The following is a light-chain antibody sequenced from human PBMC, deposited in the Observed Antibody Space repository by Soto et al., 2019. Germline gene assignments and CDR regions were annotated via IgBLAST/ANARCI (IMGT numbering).Light chain of an antibody. J-gene: IGLJ1*01. CDR3: SSYTSSSTILYV. CDR1: SSDVGGYDY. V-gene: IGLV2-14*01. CDR2: DVS. Sequence: QSALTQPASVSGSPGQSITISCTGTSSDVGGYDYVSWYQQHPGKAPKLLIYDVSNRPSGVSNRFSGSKSGNTASLTISGRQADDEAAYYCSSYTSSSTILYVFGTGTKLTVL.